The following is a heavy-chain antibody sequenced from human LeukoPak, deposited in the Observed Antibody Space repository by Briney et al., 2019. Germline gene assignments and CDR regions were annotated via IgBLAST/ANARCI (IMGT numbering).Heavy chain of an antibody. CDR3: ARGRRDGYNSGYYFDY. V-gene: IGHV4-34*01. J-gene: IGHJ4*02. Sequence: PSETLSLTCAVYGGSFSGYYWSWIRQPPGKGLEWIGEINHSGSINYNPSLKSRVTISVDTSKNQFSLKLSSVTAADTAVYYCARGRRDGYNSGYYFDYWGQGTLVTVSS. CDR1: GGSFSGYY. D-gene: IGHD5-24*01. CDR2: INHSGSI.